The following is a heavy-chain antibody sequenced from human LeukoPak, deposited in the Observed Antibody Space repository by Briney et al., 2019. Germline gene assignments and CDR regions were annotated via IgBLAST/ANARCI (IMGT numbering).Heavy chain of an antibody. J-gene: IGHJ4*02. CDR1: GFTFDIYA. Sequence: GGSLRLSCTASGFTFDIYAMSWVRQAPGRGLEWVSSIGGSGAYTYYTGSVEGRFTVSRDNSRSTLFLQMGSLRAEDTAIYYCARDRPNCYGADGHYYRRNGDYWGQGTLVTVSS. V-gene: IGHV3-23*01. CDR2: IGGSGAYT. CDR3: ARDRPNCYGADGHYYRRNGDY. D-gene: IGHD4/OR15-4a*01.